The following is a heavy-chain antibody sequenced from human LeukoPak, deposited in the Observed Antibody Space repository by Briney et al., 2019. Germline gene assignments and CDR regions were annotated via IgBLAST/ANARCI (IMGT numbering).Heavy chain of an antibody. CDR3: ARARTMRSGMDV. CDR2: ISSSGSTI. D-gene: IGHD4/OR15-4a*01. J-gene: IGHJ6*04. CDR1: GFTFSSYE. V-gene: IGHV3-48*03. Sequence: PGGSLRLSCAASGFTFSSYEMNWVRQAPGKGLEWVSYISSSGSTIYYADSVKGRFTISRDNAKNSLYLQMNSLRAEDTAVYYCARARTMRSGMDVWGKGTTVTVSS.